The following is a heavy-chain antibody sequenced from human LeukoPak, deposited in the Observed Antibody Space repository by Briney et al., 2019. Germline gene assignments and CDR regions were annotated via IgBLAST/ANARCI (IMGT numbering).Heavy chain of an antibody. Sequence: PGGSLRLSCAASGFTFSSYGMHWVRQAPGKGLEGGAVISYDGSNKYYADSVKGRFTISRDNSKNTLYLQMNSLRAEDTAVYYCAKDMAEGAAAGIFDYWGQGTLVTVSS. V-gene: IGHV3-30*18. D-gene: IGHD6-13*01. CDR1: GFTFSSYG. CDR3: AKDMAEGAAAGIFDY. CDR2: ISYDGSNK. J-gene: IGHJ4*02.